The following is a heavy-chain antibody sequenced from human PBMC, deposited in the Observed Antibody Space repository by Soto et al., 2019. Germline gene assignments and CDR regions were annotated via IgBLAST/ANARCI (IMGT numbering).Heavy chain of an antibody. D-gene: IGHD1-26*01. V-gene: IGHV3-43D*04. Sequence: GGSLRLSCAASGFTFDDYAMHWVRQAPGKGLEWVSLISWDGGSTYYADSVKGRFTISRDNSKNSLYLQMDSLRAEDTALYYCAKDTSGSYYYYYGMDVWGQGTTVTVSS. CDR3: AKDTSGSYYYYYGMDV. CDR1: GFTFDDYA. J-gene: IGHJ6*02. CDR2: ISWDGGST.